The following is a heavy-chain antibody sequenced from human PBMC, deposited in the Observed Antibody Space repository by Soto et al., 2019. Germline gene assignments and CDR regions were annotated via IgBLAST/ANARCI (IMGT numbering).Heavy chain of an antibody. Sequence: GGSLRLSCAASGFTFSNYAMNWVRQAPGKGLEWVSAISGSGGSTYYADSVKGRFTISRDNSKNTLYVQMNSLRAEDTAVYYCTKNALQGAEAGPNWFDPWGQGTLVTVSS. V-gene: IGHV3-23*01. CDR3: TKNALQGAEAGPNWFDP. CDR2: ISGSGGST. CDR1: GFTFSNYA. D-gene: IGHD6-19*01. J-gene: IGHJ5*02.